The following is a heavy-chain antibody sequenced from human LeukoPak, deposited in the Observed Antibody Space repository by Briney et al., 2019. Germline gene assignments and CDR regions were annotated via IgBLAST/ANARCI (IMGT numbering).Heavy chain of an antibody. Sequence: GGSLRLSCVASGFTFSSNGMNWVRQAPGKGLEWVANIKQDGSEKYYVDSVKSRFTISRDNAKNSLYLQMNTLRPEDTAVYYCARERQNKDFWSGGDYWGQGTLVTVSS. V-gene: IGHV3-7*01. CDR1: GFTFSSNG. CDR3: ARERQNKDFWSGGDY. CDR2: IKQDGSEK. J-gene: IGHJ4*02. D-gene: IGHD3-3*01.